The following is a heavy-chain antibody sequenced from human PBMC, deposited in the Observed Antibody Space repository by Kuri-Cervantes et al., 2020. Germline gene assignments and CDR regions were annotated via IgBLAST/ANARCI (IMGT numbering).Heavy chain of an antibody. V-gene: IGHV1-2*02. CDR3: ARGWELYYFDY. D-gene: IGHD1-26*01. Sequence: ASVKVSCKASGGTFSSYAISWVRQAPGQGLEWMGWINPNGGGTHYAQKFQGRVTMTRDTSISTAYMELSRLRSDDTAVFYCARGWELYYFDYWGQGTLVTVSS. CDR1: GGTFSSYA. J-gene: IGHJ4*02. CDR2: INPNGGGT.